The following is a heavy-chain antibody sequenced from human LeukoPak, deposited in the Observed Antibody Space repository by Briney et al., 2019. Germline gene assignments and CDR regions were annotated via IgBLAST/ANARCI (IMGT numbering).Heavy chain of an antibody. CDR1: GGSFSGYY. CDR2: INHSGST. V-gene: IGHV4-34*01. CDR3: ARTVKLAYYYGSGFDP. J-gene: IGHJ5*02. Sequence: PSETLSLTCAVYGGSFSGYYWSWIRQPPGKGLEWIGEINHSGSTNYNPSLKSRVTISVDTSKNQFSLKLSSVTAVDTAVYYCARTVKLAYYYGSGFDPWGQGTLVTVSS. D-gene: IGHD3-10*01.